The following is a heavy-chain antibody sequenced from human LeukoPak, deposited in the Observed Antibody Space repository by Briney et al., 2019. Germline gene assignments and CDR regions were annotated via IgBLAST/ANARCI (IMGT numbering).Heavy chain of an antibody. Sequence: ASVKVSCKASGYTFTGYYLHWVRQTPGQGLEWMGCVNPNSGDTNYAQKFQGSVTMTRDTSISTVYMELSRLRSDDTAVYYCARASGSYWWFDSWGQGTLVTVSS. D-gene: IGHD1-26*01. V-gene: IGHV1-2*02. CDR2: VNPNSGDT. J-gene: IGHJ5*01. CDR1: GYTFTGYY. CDR3: ARASGSYWWFDS.